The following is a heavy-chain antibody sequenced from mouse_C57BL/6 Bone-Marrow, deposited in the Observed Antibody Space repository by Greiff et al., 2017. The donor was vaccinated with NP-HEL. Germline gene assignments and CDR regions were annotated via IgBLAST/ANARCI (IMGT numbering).Heavy chain of an antibody. D-gene: IGHD2-4*01. CDR3: ARGGDYDGGYYFDY. Sequence: VKLVESGAELVRPGTSVKMSCKASGYTFTNYWIGWAKQRPGHGLEWIGDIYPGGGYTNYNEKFKGKATLTAAKSSSTAYMQFSSLTSEDSAIYYCARGGDYDGGYYFDYWGQGTTLTVSS. CDR1: GYTFTNYW. J-gene: IGHJ2*01. CDR2: IYPGGGYT. V-gene: IGHV1-63*01.